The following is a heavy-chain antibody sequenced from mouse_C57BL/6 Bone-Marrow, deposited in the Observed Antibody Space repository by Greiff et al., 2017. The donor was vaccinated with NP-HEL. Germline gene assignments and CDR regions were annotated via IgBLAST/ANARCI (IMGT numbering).Heavy chain of an antibody. Sequence: EVQLVESGGGLVKPGGSLKLSCAASGFTFSSYAMSWVRQTPEKRLEWVATISDGGSYTYYPDNVKGRFTISRDNAKNNLYLQMSHLKSEDTAMYYCARRTPTVVATKNYAMDYWGQGTSVTVSS. V-gene: IGHV5-4*01. CDR2: ISDGGSYT. CDR3: ARRTPTVVATKNYAMDY. CDR1: GFTFSSYA. J-gene: IGHJ4*01. D-gene: IGHD1-1*01.